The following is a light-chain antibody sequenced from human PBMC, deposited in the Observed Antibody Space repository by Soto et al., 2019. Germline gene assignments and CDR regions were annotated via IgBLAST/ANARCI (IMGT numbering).Light chain of an antibody. CDR3: QQRSNWPPFT. CDR2: DAY. J-gene: IGKJ5*01. Sequence: EIVLTQSPATLSLCPGERATLSCRASQSVSSYLAWYQQKPGQPPRLLIYDAYNRATGIPARFSGSGSGTDFTLTISSLEPEDFAVYYCQQRSNWPPFTFGQGTRLQIK. CDR1: QSVSSY. V-gene: IGKV3-11*01.